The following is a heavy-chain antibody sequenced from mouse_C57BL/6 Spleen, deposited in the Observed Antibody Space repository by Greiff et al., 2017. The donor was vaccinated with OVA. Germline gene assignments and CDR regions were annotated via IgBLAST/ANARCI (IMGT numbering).Heavy chain of an antibody. CDR1: GYTFTDYE. V-gene: IGHV1-15*01. Sequence: QVHVKQSGAELVRPGASVTLSCKASGYTFTDYEMHWVKQTPVHGLEWIGAIDPETGGTAYNQKFKGKAILTADKSSSTAYMELRSLTSEDSAVYYCTRTLGDYYGSSGDYWGQGTTLTVSS. CDR2: IDPETGGT. CDR3: TRTLGDYYGSSGDY. D-gene: IGHD1-1*01. J-gene: IGHJ2*01.